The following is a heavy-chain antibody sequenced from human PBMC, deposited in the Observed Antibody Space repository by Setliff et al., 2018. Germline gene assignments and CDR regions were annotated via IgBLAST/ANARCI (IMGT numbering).Heavy chain of an antibody. D-gene: IGHD3-3*01. CDR3: ARDDTYDFWGGHGHLDS. J-gene: IGHJ4*02. CDR1: SGSISYNNW. CDR2: IYHTEST. Sequence: SETLSLTCAVSSGSISYNNWWTWVRQPPGKGLEWIGEIYHTESTNYNLSLKSRATISLDKSRNQFSLELSSVTAADTAVYYCARDDTYDFWGGHGHLDSWGQGILVTVSS. V-gene: IGHV4-4*02.